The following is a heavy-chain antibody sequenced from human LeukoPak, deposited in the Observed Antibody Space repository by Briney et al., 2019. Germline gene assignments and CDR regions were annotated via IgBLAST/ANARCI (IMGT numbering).Heavy chain of an antibody. CDR3: ARDGVDCSSTSCYGHYYYGMDV. Sequence: ASVTVSCKASVGTFSRYAISRVRQAPGQGLEWMGGIIPIFGTANYAQKFQGRVTITADESTSTAYMELSSLRSEDTAVYYCARDGVDCSSTSCYGHYYYGMDVWGQGTTVTVSS. CDR2: IIPIFGTA. D-gene: IGHD2-2*01. J-gene: IGHJ6*02. V-gene: IGHV1-69*13. CDR1: VGTFSRYA.